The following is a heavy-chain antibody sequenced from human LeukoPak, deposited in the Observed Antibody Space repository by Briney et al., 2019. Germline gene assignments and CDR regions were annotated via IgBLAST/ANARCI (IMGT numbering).Heavy chain of an antibody. CDR1: GYTFTGYY. CDR2: INPNSGGT. Sequence: ASVKVSCKASGYTFTGYYMHWVRQAPGQGLEWMGWINPNSGGTNYAQKFQGRVTMTRDTSISTAYMELSRLRSDDTAVYYCARDAADPYSSGWYGNWFDPWGQGALVTVSS. CDR3: ARDAADPYSSGWYGNWFDP. V-gene: IGHV1-2*02. D-gene: IGHD6-19*01. J-gene: IGHJ5*02.